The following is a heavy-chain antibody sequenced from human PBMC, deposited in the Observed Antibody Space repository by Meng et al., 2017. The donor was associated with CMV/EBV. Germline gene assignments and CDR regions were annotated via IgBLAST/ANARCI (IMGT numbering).Heavy chain of an antibody. CDR1: GGSISSSSYY. CDR3: ARTTAPQIFRSGDFDY. D-gene: IGHD3-10*01. Sequence: GSLRLSCTVSGGSISSSSYYWGWIRQPPGKGLEWIGSIYYSGSTYYNPSLKSRVTISVDTSKNQCSLKLSSVTAADTAVYYCARTTAPQIFRSGDFDYWGQGTLVTVSS. V-gene: IGHV4-39*07. J-gene: IGHJ4*02. CDR2: IYYSGST.